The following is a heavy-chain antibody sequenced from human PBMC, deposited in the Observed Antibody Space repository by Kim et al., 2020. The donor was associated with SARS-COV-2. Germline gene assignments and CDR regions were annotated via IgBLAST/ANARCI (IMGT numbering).Heavy chain of an antibody. Sequence: GGSLRLSCAASGFTFSSYGMHWVRQAPGKGLEWVAVISYDGSNKYYADSVKGRFTISRDNSKNTLYLQMNSLRAEDTAVYYCAKGDCSSTSCYSTAFDYWGQGTLVTVSS. CDR1: GFTFSSYG. CDR3: AKGDCSSTSCYSTAFDY. V-gene: IGHV3-30*18. J-gene: IGHJ4*02. D-gene: IGHD2-2*01. CDR2: ISYDGSNK.